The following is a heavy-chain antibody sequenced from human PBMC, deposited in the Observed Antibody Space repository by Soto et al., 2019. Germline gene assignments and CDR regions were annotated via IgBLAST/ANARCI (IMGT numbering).Heavy chain of an antibody. V-gene: IGHV4-4*02. CDR3: ARGERQQQRDY. CDR2: VHHSGNS. Sequence: PSETLSLTCAVSGDSIRSDKWWSRVRQPPGKGLEWIGEVHHSGNSNYNPSLKSRVIISVDKPKNQFSLNLSSVTDADTAVYYCARGERQQQRDYWGQGTLVTVS. CDR1: GDSIRSDKW. D-gene: IGHD6-25*01. J-gene: IGHJ4*02.